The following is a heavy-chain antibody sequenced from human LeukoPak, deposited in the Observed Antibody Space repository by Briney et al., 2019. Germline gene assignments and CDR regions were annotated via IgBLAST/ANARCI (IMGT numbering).Heavy chain of an antibody. CDR3: AKDSPRFLEWLSGRYYYMDV. J-gene: IGHJ6*03. CDR1: GFTFSSYS. CDR2: ISSSSSYI. D-gene: IGHD3-3*01. V-gene: IGHV3-21*04. Sequence: PGGXLRLSCAASGFTFSSYSMNWVRQAPGKGLEWVSSISSSSSYIYYADSVKGRFTISRDNAKNSLYLQMNSLRAEDTAVYYCAKDSPRFLEWLSGRYYYMDVWGKGTTVTVSS.